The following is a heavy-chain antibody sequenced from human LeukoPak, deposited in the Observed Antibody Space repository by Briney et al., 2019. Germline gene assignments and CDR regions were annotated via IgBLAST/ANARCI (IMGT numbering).Heavy chain of an antibody. V-gene: IGHV1-2*02. CDR2: INPNSGGT. J-gene: IGHJ3*02. CDR3: ARDRDVLRFLEWLYYDAFDI. CDR1: GYTFTGYY. Sequence: ASVKVSCKASGYTFTGYYMHWVRQAPGHGLEWMGWINPNSGGTNYAQKFQGRVTMTRDTSISTAYMELSRLRSDDTAVYYCARDRDVLRFLEWLYYDAFDIWGQGTMVTVSS. D-gene: IGHD3-3*01.